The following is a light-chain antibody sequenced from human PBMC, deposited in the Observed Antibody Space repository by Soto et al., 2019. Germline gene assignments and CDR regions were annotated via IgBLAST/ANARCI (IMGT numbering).Light chain of an antibody. CDR3: CSYTLSSTYV. V-gene: IGLV2-18*02. J-gene: IGLJ1*01. Sequence: QSALTQPPSVSGSPGQSVTISCTGTSSDVGSYNGVSWYQQPPGTAPKLIIYEVSNRPSGVPDRFSGSKSGNTASLTISGLQAEDEADSYRCSYTLSSTYVFGTGTKLTVL. CDR2: EVS. CDR1: SSDVGSYNG.